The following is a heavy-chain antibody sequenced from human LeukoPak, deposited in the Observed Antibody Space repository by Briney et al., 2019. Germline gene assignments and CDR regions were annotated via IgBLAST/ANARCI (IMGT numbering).Heavy chain of an antibody. D-gene: IGHD4-23*01. Sequence: GGSLRLSCAASGFTFSTYAMHWVRQAPGKGLEYVSAIGSNGGITYYANSVKGRFTISRDNSKNTLYLQMGSLRAEDMAVYYCARGVDYGGNPYPFDAFDIWGQGTMVTVSS. V-gene: IGHV3-64*01. J-gene: IGHJ3*02. CDR1: GFTFSTYA. CDR2: IGSNGGIT. CDR3: ARGVDYGGNPYPFDAFDI.